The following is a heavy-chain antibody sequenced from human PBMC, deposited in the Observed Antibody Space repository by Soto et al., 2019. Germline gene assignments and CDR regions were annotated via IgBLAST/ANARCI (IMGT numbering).Heavy chain of an antibody. CDR3: ARNSWSGYFPSYYMDV. CDR1: GYTFTSYD. V-gene: IGHV1-8*01. J-gene: IGHJ6*03. CDR2: MNPNSGNT. D-gene: IGHD3-3*01. Sequence: AASVKVSCKASGYTFTSYDINWVRQATGQGLEWMGWMNPNSGNTGYAQKFQGRVTMTRNTSISTAYMELSSLRSEDTAVYYCARNSWSGYFPSYYMDVWGKGTTVTVSS.